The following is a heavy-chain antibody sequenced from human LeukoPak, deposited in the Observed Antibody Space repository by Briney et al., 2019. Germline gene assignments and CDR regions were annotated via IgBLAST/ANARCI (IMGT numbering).Heavy chain of an antibody. D-gene: IGHD4-17*01. J-gene: IGHJ5*02. CDR1: GFTFSSYG. CDR2: ISYDGSNK. CDR3: AKSWFPTDYGENGWFDP. V-gene: IGHV3-30*18. Sequence: PGGTLRLSCAASGFTFSSYGMSWVRQAPGKGLEWVAVISYDGSNKYYADSVKGRFTISRDNSKNTLYLQMNSLRAEDTAVYYCAKSWFPTDYGENGWFDPWGQGTLVTVSS.